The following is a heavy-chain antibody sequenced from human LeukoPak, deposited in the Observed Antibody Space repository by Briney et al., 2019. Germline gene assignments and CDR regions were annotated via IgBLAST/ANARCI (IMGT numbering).Heavy chain of an antibody. Sequence: GGSLRLSCAASGFTLSSYAMSWVRQAPGKGLEWVSAISGSGGSTYYADSVKGRFTISRDNSKNTLYLQMNSLRAEDTAVYYCAKAKRWSEKAADYWGQGTLVTVSS. D-gene: IGHD4-23*01. V-gene: IGHV3-23*01. CDR3: AKAKRWSEKAADY. J-gene: IGHJ4*02. CDR1: GFTLSSYA. CDR2: ISGSGGST.